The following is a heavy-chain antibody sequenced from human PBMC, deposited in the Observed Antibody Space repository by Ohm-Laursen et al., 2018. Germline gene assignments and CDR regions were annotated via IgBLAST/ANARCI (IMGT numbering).Heavy chain of an antibody. D-gene: IGHD6-13*01. Sequence: SETLSLTCTVSGGSISSYYWSWIRQPPGKGLEWIGYIYYSGSTYYNPSLKSRVTISVDTSKNQFSLKLSSVTAADTAVYYCARTIPSIAAKWFDPWGQGTLVTVSS. CDR3: ARTIPSIAAKWFDP. V-gene: IGHV4-59*12. CDR1: GGSISSYY. J-gene: IGHJ5*02. CDR2: IYYSGST.